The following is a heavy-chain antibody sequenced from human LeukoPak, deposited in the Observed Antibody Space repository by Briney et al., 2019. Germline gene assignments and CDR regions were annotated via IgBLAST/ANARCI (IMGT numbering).Heavy chain of an antibody. D-gene: IGHD6-13*01. CDR2: IYYSGST. Sequence: PSETLSLTCTVSGGSISIYYWSWIRQPPGKGLEWIGYIYYSGSTNYNPSLKSRVTISVDRSKNQFSLKLSSVTAADTAVYYCARAGSSWGIDYWGQGTLVTVSS. CDR3: ARAGSSWGIDY. J-gene: IGHJ4*02. CDR1: GGSISIYY. V-gene: IGHV4-59*12.